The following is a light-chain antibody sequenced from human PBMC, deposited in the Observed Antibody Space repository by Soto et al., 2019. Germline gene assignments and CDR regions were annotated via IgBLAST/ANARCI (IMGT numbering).Light chain of an antibody. CDR1: SSDVGSYNR. Sequence: QSALTQPPSVSRSPGHSITISCTGTSSDVGSYNRVSWYQQPPGTAPKLMIYEVSNRPSGVPDRFSGSKSGNTASLTISGLQAEDEADYYCSSYTSTSTYVFGTGTKVTVL. J-gene: IGLJ1*01. CDR2: EVS. V-gene: IGLV2-18*02. CDR3: SSYTSTSTYV.